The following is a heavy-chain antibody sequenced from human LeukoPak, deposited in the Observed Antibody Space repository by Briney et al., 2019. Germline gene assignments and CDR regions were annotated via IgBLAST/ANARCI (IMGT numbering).Heavy chain of an antibody. Sequence: PSETLSLTCTVSGYSISSGYYWGWIRQPPGKGLEWIGSIYYSGSTYYNPSLKSRVTISVDTSKNQFSLKLSSVTAADTAVYYCATSRGYYDSSGYYVHTFDYWGQGTLVTVSS. CDR3: ATSRGYYDSSGYYVHTFDY. V-gene: IGHV4-38-2*02. D-gene: IGHD3-22*01. J-gene: IGHJ4*02. CDR1: GYSISSGYY. CDR2: IYYSGST.